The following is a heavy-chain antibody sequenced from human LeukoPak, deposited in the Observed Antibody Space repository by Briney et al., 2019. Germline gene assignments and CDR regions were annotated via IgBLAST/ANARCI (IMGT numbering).Heavy chain of an antibody. CDR2: IYYSGST. V-gene: IGHV4-59*08. CDR1: GGSISSYY. Sequence: SETLSLTCTVSGGSISSYYWSWIRQPPGKGLEWIGYIYYSGSTNYNPSLKSRVTISVDTSKNLFSLKLSSVTAADTAVYYCARLNYYDSSGYPSYYFDYWGQGTLVTVSS. CDR3: ARLNYYDSSGYPSYYFDY. J-gene: IGHJ4*02. D-gene: IGHD3-22*01.